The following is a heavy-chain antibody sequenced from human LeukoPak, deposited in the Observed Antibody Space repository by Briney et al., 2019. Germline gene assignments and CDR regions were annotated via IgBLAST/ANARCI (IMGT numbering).Heavy chain of an antibody. J-gene: IGHJ4*02. CDR1: GGSISSGGYY. CDR2: IYYSGST. D-gene: IGHD3-22*01. CDR3: ARGGGYSSGYYYFDY. Sequence: SETLSLTCTVSGGSISSGGYYWSWIRQHPGKGLEWIGYIYYSGSTYYNPSLKSRVTISVDTSKNQFSLKLSSVTAADTAVYYCARGGGYSSGYYYFDYWGQGTLVTVSS. V-gene: IGHV4-31*03.